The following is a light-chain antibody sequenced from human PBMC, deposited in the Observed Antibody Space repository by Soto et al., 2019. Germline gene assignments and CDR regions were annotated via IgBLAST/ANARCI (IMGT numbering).Light chain of an antibody. CDR3: QQSYSAPLT. V-gene: IGKV1-39*01. CDR1: QRISSY. Sequence: DIQIIPSPSSLSASVGDRVIITCRASQRISSYLNWYQQTPGKAPRLLIYAASSLQSGVPSRFSGSGSGTDFTLTINTLQPEDFATYFCQQSYSAPLTFGGGTKVDIK. J-gene: IGKJ4*01. CDR2: AAS.